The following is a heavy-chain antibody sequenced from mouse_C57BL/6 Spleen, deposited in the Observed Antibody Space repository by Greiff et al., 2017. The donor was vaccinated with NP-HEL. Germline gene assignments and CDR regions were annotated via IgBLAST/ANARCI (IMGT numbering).Heavy chain of an antibody. CDR1: GFSLTSYG. D-gene: IGHD1-1*01. CDR3: ARDYYGSSEGFAY. J-gene: IGHJ3*01. V-gene: IGHV2-2*01. CDR2: IWSGGST. Sequence: QVQLQQSGPGLVQPSQSLSITCTVSGFSLTSYGVHWVRQSPGKGLEWLGVIWSGGSTDYNAAFISRLSISKDNSKSQVFFKMNSLQADDTAIYYCARDYYGSSEGFAYWGQGTLVTVSA.